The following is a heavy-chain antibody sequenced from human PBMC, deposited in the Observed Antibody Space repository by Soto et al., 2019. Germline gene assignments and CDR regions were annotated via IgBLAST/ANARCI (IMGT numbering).Heavy chain of an antibody. V-gene: IGHV1-2*02. CDR2: INPKTGGT. Sequence: QVQLVQSGAEVKTPGASVRVSCKASGYTFTGYYIHWVREAPGQGLEWMGWINPKTGGTSYAQKFQGRVTLSRDTSINTAYLELSRLRFDDAAVYFCARARYQVISDGMDVWGQGTTVTVSS. CDR3: ARARYQVISDGMDV. D-gene: IGHD2-2*01. CDR1: GYTFTGYY. J-gene: IGHJ6*02.